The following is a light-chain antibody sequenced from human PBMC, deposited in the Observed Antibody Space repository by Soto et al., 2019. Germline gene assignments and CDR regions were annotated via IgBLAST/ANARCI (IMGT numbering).Light chain of an antibody. V-gene: IGKV1-17*01. CDR2: AVS. CDR3: LQHKSFPFT. Sequence: DIQMTQSPSSVSAAVGDRVTITCRAGQDIGKDLGWFQQKPGKAPRRLIYAVSTLESGVPSRFSGSGSGTQFTLTISSLQPEDFAAYFCLQHKSFPFTFGQGTKVDIK. CDR1: QDIGKD. J-gene: IGKJ2*01.